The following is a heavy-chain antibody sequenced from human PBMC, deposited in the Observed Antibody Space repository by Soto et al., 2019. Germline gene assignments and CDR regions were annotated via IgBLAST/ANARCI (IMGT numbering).Heavy chain of an antibody. V-gene: IGHV1-69*13. Sequence: SVKVSCKASGGTFSSYAISWVRQAPGQGLEWMGGIIPIFGTANYAQKFQGRVTITADESTSTAYMELSSLRSEDTAVYYCAIFPGYCSGGSCYSGYQDHDYWGQGTLVTVSS. CDR2: IIPIFGTA. CDR1: GGTFSSYA. D-gene: IGHD2-15*01. J-gene: IGHJ4*02. CDR3: AIFPGYCSGGSCYSGYQDHDY.